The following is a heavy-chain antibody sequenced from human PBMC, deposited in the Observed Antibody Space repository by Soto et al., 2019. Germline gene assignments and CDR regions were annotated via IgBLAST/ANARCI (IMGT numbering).Heavy chain of an antibody. V-gene: IGHV3-30*18. CDR3: AKDLSYDSSGYYFDAFDI. CDR1: GFTFSSYG. J-gene: IGHJ3*02. CDR2: ISYDGSNK. Sequence: GGSLRLSCAASGFTFSSYGMHWVRQAPGKGLEWVAVISYDGSNKYYADSVKGRFTISRDNSKNTLYLQMNSLRAEDTAVYYCAKDLSYDSSGYYFDAFDIWGQGTMVTVSS. D-gene: IGHD3-22*01.